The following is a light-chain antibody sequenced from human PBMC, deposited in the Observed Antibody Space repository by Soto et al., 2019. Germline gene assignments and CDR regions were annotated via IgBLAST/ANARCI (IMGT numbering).Light chain of an antibody. CDR1: QSVSTW. CDR3: QQYMSCS. J-gene: IGKJ1*01. CDR2: HAS. V-gene: IGKV1-5*01. Sequence: DIQMTQSPSTLSASVGDRVTITCRASQSVSTWVAWYRQKPGTAPKLLIYHASTLESGVPSRFSGSGSGTEFTLTISSLQPDDFATYYCQQYMSCSFGQGTKVDIK.